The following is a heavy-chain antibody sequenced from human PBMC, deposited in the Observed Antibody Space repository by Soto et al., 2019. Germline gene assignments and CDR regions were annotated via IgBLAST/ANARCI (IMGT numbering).Heavy chain of an antibody. CDR2: ISAYNGNT. V-gene: IGHV1-18*01. Sequence: ASVKVSCKASGYTFTSYGISWVRQAPGQGLEWMGWISAYNGNTNYAQKLQGRVTMTTDTSTSTACMELRSLRSDDTAVYYCARAVGGSGWFDPWGQGTLVTDSS. CDR1: GYTFTSYG. D-gene: IGHD2-15*01. J-gene: IGHJ5*02. CDR3: ARAVGGSGWFDP.